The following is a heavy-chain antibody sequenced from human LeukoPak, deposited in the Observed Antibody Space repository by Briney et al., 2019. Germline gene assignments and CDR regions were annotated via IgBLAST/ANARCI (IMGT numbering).Heavy chain of an antibody. Sequence: RGSLRLSCAAPGFLVSSNYMSWVRQAPGKGLEWVSLIYIDGTGYYTESVKGRFTISRDNSKNTLYLQMNRLSAEDTAVYYCARRERLGYSYGRGTLDIWGQGTMVTVSS. CDR1: GFLVSSNY. V-gene: IGHV3-66*01. CDR3: ARRERLGYSYGRGTLDI. CDR2: IYIDGTG. D-gene: IGHD5-18*01. J-gene: IGHJ3*02.